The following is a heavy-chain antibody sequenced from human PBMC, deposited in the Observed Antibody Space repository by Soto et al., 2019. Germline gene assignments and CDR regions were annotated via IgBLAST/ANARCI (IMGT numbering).Heavy chain of an antibody. D-gene: IGHD3-16*01. CDR1: GGSISSSNW. CDR2: IYHSGST. J-gene: IGHJ5*02. CDR3: ARDPRELRPYSNWFDP. Sequence: PSETLSLTCAVSGGSISSSNWWSWVRQPPGKGLEWIGEIYHSGSTNYNPSLKSRVTISVDKSKNQFSLKLSSVTAADTAVYYCARDPRELRPYSNWFDPWGQGTLVTVSS. V-gene: IGHV4-4*02.